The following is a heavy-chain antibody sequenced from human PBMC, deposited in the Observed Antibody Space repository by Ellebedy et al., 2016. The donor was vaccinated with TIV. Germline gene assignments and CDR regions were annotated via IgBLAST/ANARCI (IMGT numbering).Heavy chain of an antibody. Sequence: GESLKISXAASGFTFSSYWMHWVRQAPGKGLVWVSRINSDGSSTSYADSVKGRFTISRDNAKNTLYLQMNSLRAEDTAVYYCARAQHRGVWYLRDYWGQGTLVTVSS. D-gene: IGHD2-15*01. CDR2: INSDGSST. CDR1: GFTFSSYW. J-gene: IGHJ4*02. V-gene: IGHV3-74*01. CDR3: ARAQHRGVWYLRDY.